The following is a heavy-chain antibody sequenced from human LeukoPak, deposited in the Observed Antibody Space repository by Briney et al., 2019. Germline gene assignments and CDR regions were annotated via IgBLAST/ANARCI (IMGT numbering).Heavy chain of an antibody. V-gene: IGHV4-59*08. CDR3: ARAYSSSFPFDY. D-gene: IGHD6-13*01. Sequence: SETLSLTCTVSGGSISSYYWSWIRQSPGKGLEWIGYIYYSGSTNYNPSLESRLTISVDTSKNQFSLKLSSVTAAGTAVYYCARAYSSSFPFDYWGQGTLVTVSS. J-gene: IGHJ4*02. CDR1: GGSISSYY. CDR2: IYYSGST.